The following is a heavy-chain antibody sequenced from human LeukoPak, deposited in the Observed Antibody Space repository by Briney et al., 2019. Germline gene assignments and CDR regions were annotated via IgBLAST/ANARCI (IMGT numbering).Heavy chain of an antibody. D-gene: IGHD2-2*01. CDR1: GFTFTSYA. CDR2: ISDSGGST. CDR3: ARKYCSTTSCLFDN. Sequence: PGGSLRLSCAASGFTFTSYAMSWVRQAPGKGLEWVSAISDSGGSTYYADSVKGRFTISRDNAKNSLYLQMNSLRAEDTAVYYCARKYCSTTSCLFDNWGQGTLVTVSS. V-gene: IGHV3-23*01. J-gene: IGHJ4*02.